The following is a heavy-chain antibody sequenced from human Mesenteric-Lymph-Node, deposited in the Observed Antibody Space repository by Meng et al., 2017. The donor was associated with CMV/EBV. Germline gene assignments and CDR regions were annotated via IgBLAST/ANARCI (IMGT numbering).Heavy chain of an antibody. V-gene: IGHV3-15*01. J-gene: IGHJ6*02. D-gene: IGHD2-2*01. CDR1: GFTFDDYG. Sequence: GGSLRLSCAASGFTFDDYGMSWVRQAPGKGLEWVGRIKSKTEGGTTDYAAPVKGRFTISRDDSKNTLYLQMNSLKTEDTAVYYCTTDRTYIVVVPAATWYYYYGMDVWGQGTTVTVSS. CDR2: IKSKTEGGTT. CDR3: TTDRTYIVVVPAATWYYYYGMDV.